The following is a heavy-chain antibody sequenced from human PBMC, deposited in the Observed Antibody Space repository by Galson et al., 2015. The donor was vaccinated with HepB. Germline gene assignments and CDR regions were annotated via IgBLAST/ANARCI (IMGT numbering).Heavy chain of an antibody. CDR3: ARDEGIAAAGTGFDP. V-gene: IGHV1-18*01. D-gene: IGHD6-13*01. CDR2: ISAYNGNT. CDR1: GYTFTSYG. J-gene: IGHJ5*02. Sequence: SVKVSCKASGYTFTSYGISWVRQAPGQGLEWMGWISAYNGNTNYAQKLQGRVTMTTDTSTSTAYMELRSLRSDDTAVYYCARDEGIAAAGTGFDPWGQGTLVTVSS.